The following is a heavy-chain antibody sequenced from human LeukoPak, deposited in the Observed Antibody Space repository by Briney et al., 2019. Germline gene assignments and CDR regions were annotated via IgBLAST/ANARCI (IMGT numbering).Heavy chain of an antibody. Sequence: PGGSLRLSCAASGFTFRNSAMHWVRQAPGKGLEYVSGISSNGGSTYYANAAKGRFTISRDNSRNTVYLQMGSLRLDDMAVYYCARWYNSLDVWGQGTTVTVSS. V-gene: IGHV3-64*01. J-gene: IGHJ6*02. CDR3: ARWYNSLDV. CDR2: ISSNGGST. CDR1: GFTFRNSA. D-gene: IGHD1-1*01.